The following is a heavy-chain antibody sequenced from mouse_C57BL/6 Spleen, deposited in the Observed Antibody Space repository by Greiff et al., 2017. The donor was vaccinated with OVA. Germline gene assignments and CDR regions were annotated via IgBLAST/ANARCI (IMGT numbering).Heavy chain of an antibody. CDR1: GFSLTSYG. Sequence: VMLVESGPGLVQPSQSLSITCTVSGFSLTSYGVHWVRQSPGKGLEWLGVIWRGGSTDYNAAFMSRLSITKDDSKSQVFFKMNRLQADDTAIYYGAKEGGSSAMDYWGQGTSVTVSS. D-gene: IGHD1-1*01. J-gene: IGHJ4*01. V-gene: IGHV2-5*01. CDR2: IWRGGST. CDR3: AKEGGSSAMDY.